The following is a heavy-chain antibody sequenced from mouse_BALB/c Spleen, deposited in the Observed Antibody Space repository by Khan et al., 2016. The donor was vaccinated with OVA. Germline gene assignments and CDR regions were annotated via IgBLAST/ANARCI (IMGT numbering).Heavy chain of an antibody. CDR2: LSYSGNT. CDR3: ARVYEGDFDY. V-gene: IGHV3-2*02. CDR1: GYSITTDYA. D-gene: IGHD1-1*01. J-gene: IGHJ2*01. Sequence: EVQLQESGPGLVKPSQSLSLTCTVSGYSITTDYAWNWIRQFPGNKLEWMGYLSYSGNTKNNPFLKSRISITRDTSKNQFFLQLKSVTTEDTARYYCARVYEGDFDYWGQGTTLTVSS.